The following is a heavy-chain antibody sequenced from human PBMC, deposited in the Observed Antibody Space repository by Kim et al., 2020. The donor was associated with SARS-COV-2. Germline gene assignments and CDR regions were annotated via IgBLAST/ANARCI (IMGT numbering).Heavy chain of an antibody. CDR2: ISSSGSTI. V-gene: IGHV3-48*03. CDR3: ARYPSGYCSGGSCYGFDY. CDR1: GFTFSSYE. Sequence: GGSLRLSCAASGFTFSSYEMNWVRQAPGKGLEWVSYISSSGSTIYYADSVKGRFTISRDKAKNSLYLQMNSLRAEDTAVYYCARYPSGYCSGGSCYGFDYWGQGTLVTVSS. D-gene: IGHD2-15*01. J-gene: IGHJ4*02.